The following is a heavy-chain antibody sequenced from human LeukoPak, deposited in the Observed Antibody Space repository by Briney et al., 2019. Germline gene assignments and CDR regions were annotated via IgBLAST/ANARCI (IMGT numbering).Heavy chain of an antibody. CDR3: ARDKTASYYGSGSYNY. CDR1: GFTFSSYW. V-gene: IGHV3-7*03. CDR2: IKQDGSEK. J-gene: IGHJ4*02. D-gene: IGHD3-10*01. Sequence: GGSLRLSCAASGFTFSSYWMSWVRQAPGKGLEWVANIKQDGSEKYYVDSVKGRFTISRDNAKNSLYLQMNSLRAEDTAVYYCARDKTASYYGSGSYNYWGQGTLVTVSP.